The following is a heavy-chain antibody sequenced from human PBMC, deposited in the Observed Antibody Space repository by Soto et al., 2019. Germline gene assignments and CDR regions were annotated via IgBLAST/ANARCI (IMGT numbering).Heavy chain of an antibody. Sequence: ASVKVSCKASGFTFTSSAFQWVRQARGQRLEWIGWIAVGSGYTNYAQRFQDRVTMTRDTSISTAYMELSRLTSDDTAVYYCASAAVTGTAGLDFWGQGTQVTVSS. V-gene: IGHV1-58*01. CDR3: ASAAVTGTAGLDF. J-gene: IGHJ4*02. CDR1: GFTFTSSA. CDR2: IAVGSGYT. D-gene: IGHD6-19*01.